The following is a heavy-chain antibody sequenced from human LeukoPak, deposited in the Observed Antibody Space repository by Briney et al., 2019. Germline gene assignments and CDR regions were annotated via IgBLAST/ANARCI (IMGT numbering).Heavy chain of an antibody. D-gene: IGHD6-13*01. J-gene: IGHJ4*02. V-gene: IGHV3-48*01. CDR2: ISSSSSTI. CDR3: ARDSSPDY. Sequence: GGSLRLSCAASGFTVSSNYMSWVRQAPGKGLEWVSYISSSSSTIYHADSVKGRFTISRDNAKNSLYLQMDSLRAEDTAVYYCARDSSPDYWGQGTLVTVSS. CDR1: GFTVSSNY.